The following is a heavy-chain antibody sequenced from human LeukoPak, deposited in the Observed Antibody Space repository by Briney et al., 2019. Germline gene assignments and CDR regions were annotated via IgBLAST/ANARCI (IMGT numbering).Heavy chain of an antibody. CDR1: GFTFSSYA. Sequence: GRALRLSCAASGFTFSSYARHWVRQAPGKGLEWVAVISYDGSNKYYADSVKGRFTISRDNSKNTLYLQMNSLRAEDTAVYYCASPGLRYGDYDYFDYWGQGTLVTVSS. D-gene: IGHD4-17*01. CDR3: ASPGLRYGDYDYFDY. J-gene: IGHJ4*02. V-gene: IGHV3-30-3*01. CDR2: ISYDGSNK.